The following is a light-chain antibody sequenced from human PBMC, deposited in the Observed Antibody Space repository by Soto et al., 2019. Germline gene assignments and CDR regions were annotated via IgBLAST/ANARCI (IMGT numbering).Light chain of an antibody. Sequence: EIVLTQSPATLSLSPGESATLSCRASQSIGSYLAWYQQRPGQAPSLLIYDASNRATGVPARFSGSGSGTDFTLSISSLEPEDFAVYYCQQCGNWPPITLGQGTRLEI. CDR2: DAS. CDR1: QSIGSY. V-gene: IGKV3-11*01. J-gene: IGKJ5*01. CDR3: QQCGNWPPIT.